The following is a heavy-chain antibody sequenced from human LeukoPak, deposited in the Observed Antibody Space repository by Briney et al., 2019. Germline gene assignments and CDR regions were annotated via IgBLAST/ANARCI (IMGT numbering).Heavy chain of an antibody. CDR1: GGSISSNNW. Sequence: SETLSLTCAVSGGSISSNNWWSWVRQPPGKGLEWIGEIYHSGSTTYNPSLKSRVTISEDKSKNQFSLELSSVAAADTAVYFCERKDSNYGGFDDWAQETLVTVS. CDR3: ERKDSNYGGFDD. V-gene: IGHV4-4*02. CDR2: IYHSGST. D-gene: IGHD4-11*01. J-gene: IGHJ4*02.